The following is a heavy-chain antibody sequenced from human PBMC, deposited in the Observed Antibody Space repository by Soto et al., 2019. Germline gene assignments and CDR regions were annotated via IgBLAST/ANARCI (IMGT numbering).Heavy chain of an antibody. D-gene: IGHD2-2*01. CDR1: GYSFTSHW. V-gene: IGHV5-51*01. J-gene: IGHJ6*02. CDR3: ARLGYCSSTNCYYGIDV. Sequence: PGESLKISCEGSGYSFTSHWIAWVRQMPGKGLEWMGIIYPGDSDTKYSPSFQGQVTISADKSISAAYLQWSSLKASDTAIYYCARLGYCSSTNCYYGIDVWGQGTTVTVSS. CDR2: IYPGDSDT.